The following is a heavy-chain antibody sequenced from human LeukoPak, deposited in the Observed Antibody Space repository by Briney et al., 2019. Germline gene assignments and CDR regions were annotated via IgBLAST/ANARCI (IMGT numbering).Heavy chain of an antibody. CDR3: ASHRPIYGGNHRGAFDI. CDR1: GASITSYY. Sequence: SETLSLTCGVSGASITSYYWSWVRQPAGKGLEWIGRMYINGETNYNPSLKSRVTISVDTSKNQFSLKLSSVTAADTAVYYCASHRPIYGGNHRGAFDIWGQGTMVTVSS. J-gene: IGHJ3*02. CDR2: MYINGET. D-gene: IGHD4-23*01. V-gene: IGHV4-4*07.